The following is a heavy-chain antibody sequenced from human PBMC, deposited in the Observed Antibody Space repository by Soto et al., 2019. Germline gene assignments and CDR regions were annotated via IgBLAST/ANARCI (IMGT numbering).Heavy chain of an antibody. J-gene: IGHJ4*02. V-gene: IGHV3-11*06. CDR3: ARDRHGSGWYDVDY. CDR1: GFTFSDYY. Sequence: GGSLRLCCAACGFTFSDYYMSWIRQAPGKGLEWVSYISSSSSYTNYADSVKGRFTISRDNAKNSLYLQMNSLRAEDTAVYYCARDRHGSGWYDVDYWGQGTLVTVSS. D-gene: IGHD6-19*01. CDR2: ISSSSSYT.